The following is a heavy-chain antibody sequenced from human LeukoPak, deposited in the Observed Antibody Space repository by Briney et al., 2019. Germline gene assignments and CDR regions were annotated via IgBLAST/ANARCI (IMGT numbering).Heavy chain of an antibody. J-gene: IGHJ4*02. V-gene: IGHV4-39*01. CDR2: IYYSGST. CDR1: GGSISSSSYY. D-gene: IGHD3-16*01. CDR3: ARVRGSQGGWSVEGLAFDY. Sequence: PSETLSLTCTVSGGSISSSSYYWGWIRQPPGKGLEWIGSIYYSGSTYYNPSLKSRVTISVDTSKNQFSLKLSSVTAADTAVYYCARVRGSQGGWSVEGLAFDYWGQGTLVTVSS.